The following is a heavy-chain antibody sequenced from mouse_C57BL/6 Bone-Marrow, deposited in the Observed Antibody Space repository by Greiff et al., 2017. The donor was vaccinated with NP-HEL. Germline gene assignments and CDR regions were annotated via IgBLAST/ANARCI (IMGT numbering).Heavy chain of an antibody. J-gene: IGHJ2*01. D-gene: IGHD1-1*01. V-gene: IGHV5-4*01. CDR3: ARDITTVVAGFDY. Sequence: EVKVEESGGGLVKPGGSLKLSCAASGFTFSSYAMSWVRQTPEKRLEWVATISDGGSYTYYPDNVKGRFTISRDNAKNNLYLQMSHLKSEDTAMYYCARDITTVVAGFDYWGQGTTLTVSS. CDR2: ISDGGSYT. CDR1: GFTFSSYA.